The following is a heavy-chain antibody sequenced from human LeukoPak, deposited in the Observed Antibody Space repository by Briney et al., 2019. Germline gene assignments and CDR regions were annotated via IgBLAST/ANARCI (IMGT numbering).Heavy chain of an antibody. CDR2: IYYSGST. CDR1: GGSISSSSYY. D-gene: IGHD3-10*01. Sequence: PSETLSLTCTVSGGSISSSSYYWGWIRQPPGKGLEWIGSIYYSGSTYYNPSLKSRVTISVDTSKNQFSLELSSVTAADTAVYYCVTMVRGVIMDFDYWGQGTLVTVSS. V-gene: IGHV4-39*01. J-gene: IGHJ4*02. CDR3: VTMVRGVIMDFDY.